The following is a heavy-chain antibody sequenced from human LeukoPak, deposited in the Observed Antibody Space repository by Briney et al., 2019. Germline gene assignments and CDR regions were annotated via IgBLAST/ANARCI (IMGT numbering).Heavy chain of an antibody. Sequence: SVKVSCKASGGTFSSYAISWVRQAPGQGLEWMGGIIPIFGTANYAQKFQGGVTITADKSTSTAYMELSSLRSEDTAVYYCARDDGRGYSGYDYFLDYWGQGTLVTVSS. J-gene: IGHJ4*02. CDR2: IIPIFGTA. CDR1: GGTFSSYA. CDR3: ARDDGRGYSGYDYFLDY. V-gene: IGHV1-69*06. D-gene: IGHD5-12*01.